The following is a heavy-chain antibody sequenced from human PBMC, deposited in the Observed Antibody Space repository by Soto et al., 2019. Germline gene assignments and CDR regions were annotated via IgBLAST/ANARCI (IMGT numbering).Heavy chain of an antibody. CDR1: GGSIRSGYYY. V-gene: IGHV4-30-4*01. CDR3: ASSALYGIDV. Sequence: QVQLQESGPGLVQPSQTLSLTCSVSGGSIRSGYYYWSWIRQPPGKGLEWIGNIYYSGNTYYNPSLKSRLIISIATSKNQFFLKVGSVTAADAAVYYCASSALYGIDVWGQGTTVTVS. J-gene: IGHJ6*02. CDR2: IYYSGNT.